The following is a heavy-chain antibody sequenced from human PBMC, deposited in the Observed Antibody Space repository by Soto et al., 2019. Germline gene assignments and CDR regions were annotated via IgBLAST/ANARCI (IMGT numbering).Heavy chain of an antibody. J-gene: IGHJ6*02. CDR1: GYTFTSYG. V-gene: IGHV1-18*01. D-gene: IGHD3-10*01. CDR3: ARVRITMVRGVIIWPYYYYGMDV. CDR2: ISAYNGNT. Sequence: ASVKVSCKASGYTFTSYGISWVRQAPGQGLEWMGWISAYNGNTNYAQKLQGRVTMTTDTSTSTAYMELRSLRSDDTAVYYCARVRITMVRGVIIWPYYYYGMDVWGQGTTVTV.